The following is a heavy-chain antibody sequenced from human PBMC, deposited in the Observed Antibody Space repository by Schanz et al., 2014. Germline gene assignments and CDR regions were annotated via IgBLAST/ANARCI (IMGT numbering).Heavy chain of an antibody. Sequence: QVQLVESGGGLVKPGGSLRLSCAASGFIFNDYYMNWIRQAPGKGLEWLSYISRDGTTSYYADSVKGRFTISRDNAKNSLYLEMTSLRAEDTAVYYCARENLNWEAFDIWGQGTVVTVSS. CDR2: ISRDGTTS. J-gene: IGHJ3*02. CDR1: GFIFNDYY. CDR3: ARENLNWEAFDI. D-gene: IGHD7-27*01. V-gene: IGHV3-11*01.